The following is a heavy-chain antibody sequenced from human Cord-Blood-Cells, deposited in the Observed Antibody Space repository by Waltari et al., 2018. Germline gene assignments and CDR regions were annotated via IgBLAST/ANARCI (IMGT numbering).Heavy chain of an antibody. CDR1: GFPFRSFA. CDR3: AKDFTMTTEAFDI. Sequence: EVPLLESGGGLVQPGGSLRRSCAASGFPFRSFAMSWVRQAPGKGLEWVSAISGSGGSTYYADSVKGRFTISRDNSKNTLYLQMNSLRAEDTAVYYCAKDFTMTTEAFDIWGQGTMVTVSS. D-gene: IGHD4-17*01. J-gene: IGHJ3*02. CDR2: ISGSGGST. V-gene: IGHV3-23*01.